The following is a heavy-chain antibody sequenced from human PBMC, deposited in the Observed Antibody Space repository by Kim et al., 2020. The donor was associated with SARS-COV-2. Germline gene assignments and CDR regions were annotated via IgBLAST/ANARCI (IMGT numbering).Heavy chain of an antibody. Sequence: GESLKISCQSSGYTFTNYWIVWVRQLPGKGLEWVVMIYPGDLDTRYNPSIQGQVTISADTSVTTAYLQCSSLKGSDTGTYYCLRCPSPYYYDPVDYWGRG. CDR3: LRCPSPYYYDPVDY. J-gene: IGHJ4*02. CDR2: IYPGDLDT. CDR1: GYTFTNYW. D-gene: IGHD3-22*01. V-gene: IGHV5-51*01.